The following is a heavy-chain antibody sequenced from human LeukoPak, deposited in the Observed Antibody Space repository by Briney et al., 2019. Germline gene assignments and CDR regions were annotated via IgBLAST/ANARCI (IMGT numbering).Heavy chain of an antibody. J-gene: IGHJ4*02. V-gene: IGHV1-69*04. CDR1: GGTFSSYA. Sequence: ASVKVSCKASGGTFSSYAISWVRQAPGQGLEWMGRIIPILGIANYAQKFQGRVTITADKSTSTAYMELSSLRSEDTAVYYCARDYYDSSGYALGYWGQGTLVTVSS. CDR2: IIPILGIA. CDR3: ARDYYDSSGYALGY. D-gene: IGHD3-22*01.